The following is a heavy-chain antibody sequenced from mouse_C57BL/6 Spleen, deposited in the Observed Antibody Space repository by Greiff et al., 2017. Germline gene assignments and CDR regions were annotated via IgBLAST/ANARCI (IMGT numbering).Heavy chain of an antibody. J-gene: IGHJ2*01. CDR1: GYTFTSYG. CDR3: ARIYYYGSSYYFDY. CDR2: IYPRSGNT. Sequence: VKLQESGAELARPGASVKLSCKASGYTFTSYGISWVKQRTGQGLEWIGEIYPRSGNTYYNEKFKGKATLTADKSSSTAYMELRSLTSEDSAVYFCARIYYYGSSYYFDYWGQGTTLTVSS. V-gene: IGHV1-81*01. D-gene: IGHD1-1*01.